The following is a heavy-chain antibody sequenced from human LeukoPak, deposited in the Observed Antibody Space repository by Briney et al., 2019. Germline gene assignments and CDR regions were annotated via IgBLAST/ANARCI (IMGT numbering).Heavy chain of an antibody. V-gene: IGHV1-18*01. CDR1: GYTFTSYG. CDR2: ISAYNGNT. D-gene: IGHD3-3*01. Sequence: GASVKVSCKASGYTFTSYGISWVRQAPGQGLEGRGWISAYNGNTNYAQKLQGRVTMTTDTSTSTAYMELRSLRSDDTAVYYCARYYDFWSGYSKYYFDYWGQGTLVTVSS. J-gene: IGHJ4*02. CDR3: ARYYDFWSGYSKYYFDY.